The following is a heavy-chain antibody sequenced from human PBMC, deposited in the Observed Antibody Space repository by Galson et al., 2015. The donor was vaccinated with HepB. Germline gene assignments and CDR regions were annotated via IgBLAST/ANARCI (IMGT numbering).Heavy chain of an antibody. CDR3: AHRGGDYFDY. CDR1: GFSLCTSGKD. Sequence: PALVKPTQTLTLTCTFSGFSLCTSGKDVGWIRQPPGKALEWLALIYWDDDKRYSPSLKNRLTITKDTSKNQVVLTMTNMDPLDTATYYCAHRGGDYFDYWGQGTLVTVSS. CDR2: IYWDDDK. D-gene: IGHD3-16*01. J-gene: IGHJ4*02. V-gene: IGHV2-5*02.